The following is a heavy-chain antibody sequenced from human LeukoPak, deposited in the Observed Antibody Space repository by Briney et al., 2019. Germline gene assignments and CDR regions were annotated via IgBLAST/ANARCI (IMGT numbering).Heavy chain of an antibody. CDR1: GGSISSSSYY. CDR3: ARSNTYYYGSGSYYNAGLFDY. CDR2: IYYSGST. J-gene: IGHJ4*02. Sequence: SETLSLTCTVSGGSISSSSYYWGWICQPPGKGLEWIGGIYYSGSTYYNPSLKSRVTISVDTSKNQFSLKLSSVTAADTAVYYCARSNTYYYGSGSYYNAGLFDYWGQGTLVTVSS. V-gene: IGHV4-39*01. D-gene: IGHD3-10*01.